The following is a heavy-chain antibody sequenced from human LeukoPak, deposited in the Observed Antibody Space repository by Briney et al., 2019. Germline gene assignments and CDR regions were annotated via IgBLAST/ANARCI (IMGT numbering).Heavy chain of an antibody. CDR2: ISSSSSYI. J-gene: IGHJ4*02. CDR3: ARDDHDYGGNSF. Sequence: GGSLRLSCAASGFTFSSYSMNWVRQAPGKGLEWVSSISSSSSYIYYADSVKGRFTISRDNAKNSLYLQMNSLRAEDTAVYYCARDDHDYGGNSFWGQGTLVTVSS. D-gene: IGHD4-23*01. V-gene: IGHV3-21*01. CDR1: GFTFSSYS.